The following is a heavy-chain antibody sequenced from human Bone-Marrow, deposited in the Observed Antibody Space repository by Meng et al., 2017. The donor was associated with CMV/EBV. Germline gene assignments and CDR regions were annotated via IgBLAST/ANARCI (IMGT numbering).Heavy chain of an antibody. J-gene: IGHJ2*01. CDR2: INEDGSLN. CDR3: ARDTSITLAPDWYFDL. V-gene: IGHV3-7*01. D-gene: IGHD3-10*01. Sequence: GGSLRLSCAASGFTFSRSWMSWVRQAPGKGPEWVANINEDGSLNHYVDSVKGRFTISRDNAKNSLYLQMNSLRVEDTAVYYCARDTSITLAPDWYFDLWGRGTLVTVSS. CDR1: GFTFSRSW.